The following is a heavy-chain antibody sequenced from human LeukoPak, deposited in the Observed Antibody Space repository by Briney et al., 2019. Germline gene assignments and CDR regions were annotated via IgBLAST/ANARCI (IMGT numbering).Heavy chain of an antibody. V-gene: IGHV3-21*04. D-gene: IGHD6-19*01. CDR2: ISSSSDSI. CDR1: EFTFSAYR. J-gene: IGHJ4*02. Sequence: GGSLRLSCVVSEFTFSAYRMIWVRQAPGKGLEWVSSISSSSDSISYADSVKGRFTVSRDNAKNSMYLLMNSLRAEDTAVYYCAKVPTVRSSGPYWGQGTLVTVSS. CDR3: AKVPTVRSSGPY.